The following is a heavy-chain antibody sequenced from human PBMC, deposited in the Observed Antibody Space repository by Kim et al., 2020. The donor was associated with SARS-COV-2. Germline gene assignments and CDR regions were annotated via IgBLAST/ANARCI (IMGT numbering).Heavy chain of an antibody. D-gene: IGHD3-10*01. CDR3: VKDHKGAGTYDGFDI. Sequence: GGSLRLSCSASGFIFTNYFMNWVRRAPGKGLESVSAISNKGDETYQPDSMKGRFTISRDNSKNTVYLQMNSLRVDDTAVYYCVKDHKGAGTYDGFDIWGQGTRVTVSS. CDR2: ISNKGDET. V-gene: IGHV3-64D*06. J-gene: IGHJ3*02. CDR1: GFIFTNYF.